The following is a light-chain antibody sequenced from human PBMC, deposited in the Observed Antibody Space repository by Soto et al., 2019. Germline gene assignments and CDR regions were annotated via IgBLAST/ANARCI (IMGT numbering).Light chain of an antibody. CDR3: QQSYGTRYT. Sequence: DIQMTQSPSSLSASVGDRVTITCRASQSISSYLNWYQQKPGNAPKLLIYGASNLQSGVPSRFSGSGSGTDFTLTISSLQPEDFASYYCQQSYGTRYTFGQGTKLEVK. V-gene: IGKV1-39*01. CDR2: GAS. J-gene: IGKJ2*01. CDR1: QSISSY.